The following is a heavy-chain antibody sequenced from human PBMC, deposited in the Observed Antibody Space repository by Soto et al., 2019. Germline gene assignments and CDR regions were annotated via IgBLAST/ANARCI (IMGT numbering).Heavy chain of an antibody. J-gene: IGHJ5*02. D-gene: IGHD3-10*01. CDR3: ARVRVTPDPPHWFDP. V-gene: IGHV1-18*01. CDR2: ISAYNGNT. Sequence: ASVKVSCKASGYTFTSYGISWVRQAPGQGLEWMGWISAYNGNTNYAQKLQGRVTMTTDTSTSTAYMELRSLRSDDTAVYYCARVRVTPDPPHWFDPWGQGTMVTV. CDR1: GYTFTSYG.